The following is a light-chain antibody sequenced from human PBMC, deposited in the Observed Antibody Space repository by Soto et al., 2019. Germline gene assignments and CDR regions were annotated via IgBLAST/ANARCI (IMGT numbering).Light chain of an antibody. Sequence: QSALPQPASVSGSPGQSIAISCPGTSSDVGGYKYVSWYQQHPGKAPKLMIYDVSNRPSGVSDRFSGSKSGNTASLTISGLQAEDEADYYCTSYTSSSTYVFGTGTKVTVL. CDR3: TSYTSSSTYV. V-gene: IGLV2-14*01. J-gene: IGLJ1*01. CDR2: DVS. CDR1: SSDVGGYKY.